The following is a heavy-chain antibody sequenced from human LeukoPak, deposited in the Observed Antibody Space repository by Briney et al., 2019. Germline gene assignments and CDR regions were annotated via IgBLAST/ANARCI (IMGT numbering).Heavy chain of an antibody. Sequence: GGSLRLSCAASGFTFSSYGMHWVRQAPGKGLEWVAFIRYDGSNKYYADSVKGRFTISRNNSKNTLYLQMNSLRAEDTAVYYCAMTTVTTLGYWGQGTLVTVSS. CDR2: IRYDGSNK. D-gene: IGHD4-17*01. CDR3: AMTTVTTLGY. J-gene: IGHJ4*02. CDR1: GFTFSSYG. V-gene: IGHV3-30*02.